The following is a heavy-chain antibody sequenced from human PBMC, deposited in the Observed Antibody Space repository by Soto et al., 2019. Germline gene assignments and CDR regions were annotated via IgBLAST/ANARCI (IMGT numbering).Heavy chain of an antibody. CDR3: ATRDTGRVY. D-gene: IGHD5-18*01. J-gene: IGHJ4*02. CDR1: GVSIGSHDW. CDR2: SHQSGNT. Sequence: QVQLQESGPGLVKPSGTLSLTCAVSGVSIGSHDWWTWVRQPPGKGLEWIGESHQSGNTNYNSYLESRVTISLEKSKNHFSLQLSSVTVAYTAVYYCATRDTGRVYWGQGTLVTVYS. V-gene: IGHV4-4*02.